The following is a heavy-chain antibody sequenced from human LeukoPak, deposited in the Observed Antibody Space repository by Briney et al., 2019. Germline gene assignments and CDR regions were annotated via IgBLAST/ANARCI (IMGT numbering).Heavy chain of an antibody. CDR3: ASEVGYRSLGY. J-gene: IGHJ4*02. CDR1: GFTFDDNT. D-gene: IGHD3-3*01. Sequence: GGSLRLSCAASGFTFDDNTMHWVRQNPGRGLEWVSFITWRSHRTHYADSVRGRFTVSRDNSKDSMHLEMNSLKTEDTGLYHCASEVGYRSLGYLGQGTLLTVSS. CDR2: ITWRSHRT. V-gene: IGHV3-43*01.